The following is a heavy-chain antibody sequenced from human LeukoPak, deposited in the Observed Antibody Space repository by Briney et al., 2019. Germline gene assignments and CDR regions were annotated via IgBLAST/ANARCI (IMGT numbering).Heavy chain of an antibody. CDR2: IKEDGSEI. CDR1: GGSISPYY. J-gene: IGHJ4*02. D-gene: IGHD2-21*01. CDR3: ASQFWWAAVVGPALDC. Sequence: ETLSLTCTVSGGSISPYYWSWVRQAPGKGLEWVANIKEDGSEIYYVDSVKGRFTISRDNAKSSLYLQMSSLRAEDTAVYYCASQFWWAAVVGPALDCWGQGSLVTVSS. V-gene: IGHV3-7*05.